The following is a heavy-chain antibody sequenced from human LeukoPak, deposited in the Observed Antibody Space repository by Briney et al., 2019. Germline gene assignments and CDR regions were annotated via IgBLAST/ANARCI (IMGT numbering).Heavy chain of an antibody. Sequence: SGTLSLTCAVSGDSINNNNWWSWVRQSPGKGLEWIGEIYHSGSTNYNPSLKSRVTISVDKSKNQFSLKLSSVIAADTAVYYCAMGLAWKLDYWGQGTLVTVSS. D-gene: IGHD4-23*01. CDR2: IYHSGST. CDR3: AMGLAWKLDY. V-gene: IGHV4-4*02. J-gene: IGHJ4*02. CDR1: GDSINNNNW.